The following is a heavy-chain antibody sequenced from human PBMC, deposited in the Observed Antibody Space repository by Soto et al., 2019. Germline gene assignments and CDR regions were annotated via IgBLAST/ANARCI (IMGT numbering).Heavy chain of an antibody. V-gene: IGHV3-23*01. D-gene: IGHD6-6*01. J-gene: IGHJ1*01. CDR3: AKDRYGYSSSSYFQH. Sequence: EVQLLESGGGLVQPGGSLRLSCAASGFTSSSYAMSWVRQAPGKGLEWVSAISGSGGSTYYADSVKGRFTISRDNSKNTLYLQMNSLRAEDTAVYYCAKDRYGYSSSSYFQHWGQGTLVTVSS. CDR2: ISGSGGST. CDR1: GFTSSSYA.